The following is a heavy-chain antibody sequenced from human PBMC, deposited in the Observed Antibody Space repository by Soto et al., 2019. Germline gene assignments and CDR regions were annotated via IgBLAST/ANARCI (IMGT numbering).Heavy chain of an antibody. Sequence: QVQLVQSGAEVKKPGASMKVSCKASGYTFISYDINWVRQATGQGLEWMGWMNPNTGDTGYAQKFQGRVTMTRNTSINTATLELSSLRSDDTAVYFCARGDGYIFDYWGQGTLVTVSS. J-gene: IGHJ4*02. CDR1: GYTFISYD. D-gene: IGHD5-12*01. V-gene: IGHV1-8*01. CDR2: MNPNTGDT. CDR3: ARGDGYIFDY.